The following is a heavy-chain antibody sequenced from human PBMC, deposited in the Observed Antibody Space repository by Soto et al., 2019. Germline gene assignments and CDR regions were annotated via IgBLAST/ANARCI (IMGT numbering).Heavy chain of an antibody. Sequence: ASVKVSCKASGGTFSSYAISWVRQAPGQGLEWMGGIIPIFGTANYAQKFQGRVTITADESTSTAYMELSSLRSEDTAVYYCARGLRGVIINYYYYGMDVWGKGTMVTVSS. CDR1: GGTFSSYA. CDR2: IIPIFGTA. CDR3: ARGLRGVIINYYYYGMDV. V-gene: IGHV1-69*13. J-gene: IGHJ6*04. D-gene: IGHD3-10*01.